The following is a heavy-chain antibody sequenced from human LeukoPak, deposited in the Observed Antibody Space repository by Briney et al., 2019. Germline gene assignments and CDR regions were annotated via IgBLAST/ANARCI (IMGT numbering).Heavy chain of an antibody. J-gene: IGHJ5*02. Sequence: PSETLFLTCAVSGVSLSGYYWGWIRQTPGKGLEWIGEINHSGRTNYNPSLKSRVTISADTSKNQFSLELRSVTAADTAVYYCARAYYSTSWFPHWGQGALVTVSS. V-gene: IGHV4-34*01. CDR2: INHSGRT. D-gene: IGHD3-10*01. CDR3: ARAYYSTSWFPH. CDR1: GVSLSGYY.